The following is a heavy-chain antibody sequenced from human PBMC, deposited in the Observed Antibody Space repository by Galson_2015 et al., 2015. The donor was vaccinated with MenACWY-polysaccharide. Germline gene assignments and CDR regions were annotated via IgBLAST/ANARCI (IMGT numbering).Heavy chain of an antibody. J-gene: IGHJ4*02. CDR3: AKGHYDSSGYYYPFDY. D-gene: IGHD3-22*01. Sequence: SLRLSCAASGFTFSSYGMHWVRQAPGKGLEWVAVISYDGSNKYYADSVKGRFTISRDNSKNTLYLQMNSLRAEDTAVYYCAKGHYDSSGYYYPFDYWGQGTLVTVSS. V-gene: IGHV3-30*18. CDR1: GFTFSSYG. CDR2: ISYDGSNK.